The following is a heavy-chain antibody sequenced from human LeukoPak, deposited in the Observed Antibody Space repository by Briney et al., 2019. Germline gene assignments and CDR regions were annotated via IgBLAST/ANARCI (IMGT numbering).Heavy chain of an antibody. V-gene: IGHV3-74*01. J-gene: IGHJ4*02. CDR1: GFTFSSYW. CDR3: VRKGSQWDLLIGS. CDR2: IYSDGGRT. D-gene: IGHD1-26*01. Sequence: GGSLRLSCAASGFTFSSYWMHWVRHAPGKGLVWVSRIYSDGGRTDYADSVKGRFTISGENAKNTLYLQMNSLRAEDTSIYYCVRKGSQWDLLIGSCGQGTLVTVSS.